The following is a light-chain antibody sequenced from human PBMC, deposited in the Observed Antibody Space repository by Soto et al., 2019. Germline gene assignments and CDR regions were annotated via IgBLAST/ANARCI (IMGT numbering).Light chain of an antibody. V-gene: IGKV3-15*01. J-gene: IGKJ2*01. CDR1: QSISSN. CDR3: QQYGNWPRA. CDR2: DAS. Sequence: EMVMTQSPATLPVSPGERATLACRASQSISSNLAWYQHKPGQAPILPLYDASLSATGVPARFGGSGSGAEFTLTIGGLQSGDFAAYDWQQYGNWPRAFGQGTKLEIK.